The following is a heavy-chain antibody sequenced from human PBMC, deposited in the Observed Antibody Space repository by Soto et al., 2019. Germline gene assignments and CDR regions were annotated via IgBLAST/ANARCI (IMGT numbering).Heavy chain of an antibody. D-gene: IGHD1-26*01. J-gene: IGHJ6*02. CDR2: IYYSGST. V-gene: IGHV4-59*01. CDR3: ASGGSGMDV. CDR1: GGSISSYY. Sequence: QVQLQESGPGLVKPSATLSLTCTVSGGSISSYYWSWIRQPPGKGLEWIGYIYYSGSTNYNPSLKSRVTISVDTSKNQFSLKLSSGTAADTAVYYCASGGSGMDVWGQGTTVTVSS.